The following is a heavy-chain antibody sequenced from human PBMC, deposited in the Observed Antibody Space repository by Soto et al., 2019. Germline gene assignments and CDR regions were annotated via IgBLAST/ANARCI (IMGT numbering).Heavy chain of an antibody. CDR2: IDDTGAT. V-gene: IGHV4-31*03. D-gene: IGHD1-1*01. CDR1: GVSISNGGYY. J-gene: IGHJ4*02. Sequence: PSETLSLTCSVSGVSISNGGYYWNWIRQHPGKGLEWIGYIDDTGATYYNPSLRSRVSMSVDTPRNQFSLRLTSVTAADTAIYYCAREKYTTRFDFWGPGTLVTVSS. CDR3: AREKYTTRFDF.